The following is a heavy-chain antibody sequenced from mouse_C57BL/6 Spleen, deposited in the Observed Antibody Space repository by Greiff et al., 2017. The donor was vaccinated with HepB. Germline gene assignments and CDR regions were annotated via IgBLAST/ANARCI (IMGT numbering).Heavy chain of an antibody. CDR2: INPNDGNT. CDR3: ARDEWLQREYYFDY. V-gene: IGHV1-39*01. Sequence: VQLQQSGPELVKPGASVKISCKASGYSFTNYNMNWVKQSHGKGLEWIGVINPNDGNTSYKQKFKGKATLTVDQSSSTAYMQLNSLTSEDSAVYYCARDEWLQREYYFDYWGQGTTLTVSS. CDR1: GYSFTNYN. J-gene: IGHJ2*01. D-gene: IGHD2-2*01.